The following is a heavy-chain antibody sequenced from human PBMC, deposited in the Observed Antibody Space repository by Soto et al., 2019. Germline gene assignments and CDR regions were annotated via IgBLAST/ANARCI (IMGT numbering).Heavy chain of an antibody. Sequence: XSVKVSCKASVYTFTSYGISWVRQAPGQGLEWMGWISAYNGNTNYAQKLQGRVTMTTDTSTSTAYMELRSLRSDDTAVYYCASISSGYYEAQYSWGQGALVTVSS. CDR1: VYTFTSYG. J-gene: IGHJ4*02. V-gene: IGHV1-18*04. CDR2: ISAYNGNT. CDR3: ASISSGYYEAQYS. D-gene: IGHD3-22*01.